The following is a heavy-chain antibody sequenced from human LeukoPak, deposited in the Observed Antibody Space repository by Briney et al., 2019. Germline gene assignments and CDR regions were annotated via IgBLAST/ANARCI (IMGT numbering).Heavy chain of an antibody. CDR3: ARDGDSSGYYYFDY. V-gene: IGHV3-23*01. CDR2: VSGYGGTT. CDR1: GFTFSSYA. D-gene: IGHD3-22*01. J-gene: IGHJ4*02. Sequence: GGSLRLSCAASGFTFSSYAMSWVRQAPGKGLEWVSAVSGYGGTTYYADSVKGRFTISRDNSKNTLYLQMNSLRAEDTAVYYCARDGDSSGYYYFDYWGQGTLVTVSS.